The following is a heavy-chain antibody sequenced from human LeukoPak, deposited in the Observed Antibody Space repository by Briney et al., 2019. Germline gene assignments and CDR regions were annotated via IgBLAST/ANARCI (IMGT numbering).Heavy chain of an antibody. J-gene: IGHJ6*02. D-gene: IGHD4-17*01. V-gene: IGHV3-23*01. CDR3: WKGGVWTAVTKPGQYHYYGMDV. CDR2: ISGSGGST. Sequence: GGSLRLSCAAYGYSFSNYDINWVRQAPGKGLEWVSGISGSGGSTYYADSVKGRFTISRDNSKNTLYLQMNSLRADDTAVYYFWKGGVWTAVTKPGQYHYYGMDVWGQGTTVTVSS. CDR1: GYSFSNYD.